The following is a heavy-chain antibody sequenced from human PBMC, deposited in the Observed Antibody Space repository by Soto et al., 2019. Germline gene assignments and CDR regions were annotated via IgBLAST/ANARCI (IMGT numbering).Heavy chain of an antibody. D-gene: IGHD1-26*01. CDR3: ARAGSDF. CDR1: GFIFGDYA. CDR2: IAAQAYGGAT. V-gene: IGHV3-49*03. Sequence: EVQLVESGGGLVHPGGSLRLSCTTSGFIFGDYAMSWFRQAPGKGLEWVGFIAAQAYGGATAYAESVEGRFIISRDDSHDIADLQTPSLRTEDTAVYYCARAGSDFWGQGTLGTVSS. J-gene: IGHJ4*02.